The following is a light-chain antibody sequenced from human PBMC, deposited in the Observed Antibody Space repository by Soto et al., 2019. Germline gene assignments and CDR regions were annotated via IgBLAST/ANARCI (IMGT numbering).Light chain of an antibody. V-gene: IGLV2-8*01. CDR1: SSDVGGYKY. J-gene: IGLJ1*01. CDR2: EVS. Sequence: QSALTQPPSASGSPGQSVTISCTGTSSDVGGYKYVSWYQQYPGKAPELLIYEVSKRPSGVPDRFSGSRSGNTASLTVSGLQAEDEADYYCSSYVGSYDFYVFGTGTKLTVL. CDR3: SSYVGSYDFYV.